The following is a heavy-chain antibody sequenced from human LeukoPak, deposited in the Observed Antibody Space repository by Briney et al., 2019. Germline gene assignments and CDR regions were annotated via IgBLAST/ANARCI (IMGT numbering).Heavy chain of an antibody. V-gene: IGHV4-59*08. CDR1: GGSISSYY. J-gene: IGHJ4*02. CDR2: IYYSGST. Sequence: PSETLSLTCTVSGGSISSYYWSWIRQPPGKGLEWIGYIYYSGSTNYNPSLKSRVTISVDTSKNQFSLKLSSVTAADTAVYYCARGGSSGWYVYWGQGTLVTVSP. CDR3: ARGGSSGWYVY. D-gene: IGHD6-19*01.